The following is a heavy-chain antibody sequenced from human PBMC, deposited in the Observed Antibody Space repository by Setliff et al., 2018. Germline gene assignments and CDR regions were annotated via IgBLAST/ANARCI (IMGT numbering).Heavy chain of an antibody. CDR3: ARDLSGWVRWELAYY. V-gene: IGHV3-30-3*01. J-gene: IGHJ4*02. CDR1: GFTFSSYA. D-gene: IGHD1-26*01. Sequence: GGSLRLSCAASGFTFSSYAMHWVRQAPGKGLEWVAVISYDGSNKYYADSVKGRLTISRDNSKNTLYLQMNSLRAEDTAVYYCARDLSGWVRWELAYYWGQGTLVTVSS. CDR2: ISYDGSNK.